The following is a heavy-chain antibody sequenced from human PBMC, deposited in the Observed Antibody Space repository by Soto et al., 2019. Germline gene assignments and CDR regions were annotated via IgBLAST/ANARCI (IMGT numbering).Heavy chain of an antibody. CDR1: GGSFSGYY. Sequence: SETLSLTCAVYGGSFSGYYWSWIRQPPGKGLEWIGEINHSGSTNYNPSLKSRVTISVDTSKNQFSLKLSSVTAADTAVYYCARTKIAAAGTLDAFDIWGQGTMVTVSS. J-gene: IGHJ3*02. D-gene: IGHD6-13*01. CDR3: ARTKIAAAGTLDAFDI. V-gene: IGHV4-34*01. CDR2: INHSGST.